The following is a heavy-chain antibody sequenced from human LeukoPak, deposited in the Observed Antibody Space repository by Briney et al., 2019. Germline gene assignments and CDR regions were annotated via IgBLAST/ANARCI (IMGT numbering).Heavy chain of an antibody. CDR2: ISSSSSYI. J-gene: IGHJ4*02. V-gene: IGHV3-21*01. D-gene: IGHD2-8*01. CDR3: ARAPMGYCTNGVCYIFDY. Sequence: GGSLRLSCAASGFTFSSYSMNWVRQAPGKGLEWVSSISSSSSYIYYADSVKGRFTISRDNAENSLYLQMNSLRAEDTAVYYGARAPMGYCTNGVCYIFDYWGQGTLGTVSS. CDR1: GFTFSSYS.